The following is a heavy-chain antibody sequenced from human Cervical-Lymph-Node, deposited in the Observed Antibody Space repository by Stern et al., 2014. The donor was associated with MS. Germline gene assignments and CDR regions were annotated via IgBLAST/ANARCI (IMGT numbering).Heavy chain of an antibody. D-gene: IGHD3-16*01. CDR2: IPYIGST. CDR1: GASISTVGYY. Sequence: VQLVESGPGLVKPSQTLSLTCTVSGASISTVGYYWSWIRQHPGKGLEWIAYIPYIGSTHSNPSLHRRASLSDDTPKKQIFLKLTAVTAADTAVYYCARSDRLWGSFDYWGQGTLVAVSS. V-gene: IGHV4-31*03. J-gene: IGHJ4*02. CDR3: ARSDRLWGSFDY.